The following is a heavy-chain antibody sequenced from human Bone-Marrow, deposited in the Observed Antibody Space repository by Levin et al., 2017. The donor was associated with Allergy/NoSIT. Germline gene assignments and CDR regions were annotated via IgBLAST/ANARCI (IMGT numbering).Heavy chain of an antibody. CDR3: ARQRYYDRQWGWEFDL. CDR2: IFWSGTT. D-gene: IGHD3-9*01. J-gene: IGHJ2*01. V-gene: IGHV4-39*01. CDR1: DVSIYGSLHY. Sequence: SQTLSLTCTVSDVSIYGSLHYWTWVRQAPGKGLEWIGSIFWSGTTYYNPSLQRRLTIDVDTSSDQFSLRLRSLTAADTAVYYCARQRYYDRQWGWEFDLWSRGTQVTVSS.